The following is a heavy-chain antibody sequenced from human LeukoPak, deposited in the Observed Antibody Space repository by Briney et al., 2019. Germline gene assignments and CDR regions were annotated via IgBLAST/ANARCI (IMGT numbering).Heavy chain of an antibody. CDR2: IYYSGST. Sequence: WVRQPPGKGLQWIGSIYYSGSTYYNPSLKSRVTISVDTSKNQFSLKLSSVTAADTAVYYCARHSYSSGLKDAFDIWGQGTMVTVSS. CDR3: ARHSYSSGLKDAFDI. J-gene: IGHJ3*02. V-gene: IGHV4-39*01. D-gene: IGHD6-19*01.